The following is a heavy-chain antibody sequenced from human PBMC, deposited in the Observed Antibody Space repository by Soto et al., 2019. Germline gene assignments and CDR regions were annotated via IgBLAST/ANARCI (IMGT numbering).Heavy chain of an antibody. CDR2: NYYSGIT. D-gene: IGHD6-6*01. Sequence: WTWIRQHPGKGLEWIGYNYYSGITYYNPSLKSRVTISLDTSKNQFSLKLSSVTAADTAVYYCARGSSIAGLYYGMDVWGQGTTGTVSS. CDR3: ARGSSIAGLYYGMDV. V-gene: IGHV4-31*02. J-gene: IGHJ6*02.